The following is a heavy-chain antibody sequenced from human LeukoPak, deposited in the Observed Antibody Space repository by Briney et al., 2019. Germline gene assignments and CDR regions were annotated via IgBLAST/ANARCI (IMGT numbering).Heavy chain of an antibody. CDR3: ARDSPNEGILWWSIDY. CDR2: ISGSGGST. J-gene: IGHJ4*02. CDR1: GFTFSSYA. D-gene: IGHD2-21*01. V-gene: IGHV3-23*01. Sequence: LTGGSLRLSCAASGFTFSSYAMSWVRQAPGKGLEWVSAISGSGGSTYYADSVKGRFTISRDNAKNSLYLQMNSLRAEDTAVYYCARDSPNEGILWWSIDYWGQGTLVTVSS.